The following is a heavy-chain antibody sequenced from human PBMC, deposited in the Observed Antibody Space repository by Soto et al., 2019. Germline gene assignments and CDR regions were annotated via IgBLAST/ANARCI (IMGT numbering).Heavy chain of an antibody. CDR1: GGTFNAYA. V-gene: IGHV1-3*01. CDR3: ARGERYYYDSSGYFGFDY. D-gene: IGHD3-22*01. J-gene: IGHJ4*02. Sequence: GASVKVSCKATGGTFNAYAIHWVRQAPGQRLEWMGWINAGNGNTKYSQKFQGRVTITRDTSASTAYMELSSLRSEDTAVYYCARGERYYYDSSGYFGFDYWGQGTLVTVSS. CDR2: INAGNGNT.